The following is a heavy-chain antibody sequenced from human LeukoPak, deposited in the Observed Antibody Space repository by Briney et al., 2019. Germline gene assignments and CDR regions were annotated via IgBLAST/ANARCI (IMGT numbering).Heavy chain of an antibody. D-gene: IGHD3-22*01. CDR3: ARRNTYYYDSSGYSRYYYYMDV. J-gene: IGHJ6*03. V-gene: IGHV4-34*01. Sequence: SETLSLTCAVYGGSFSGYYWSWIRQPPGKGLEWIGEINHSGSTNYNPSLKSRVTISVDTSKNQFSLKLSSVTAADTAVYYCARRNTYYYDSSGYSRYYYYMDVWGKGTTVTISS. CDR1: GGSFSGYY. CDR2: INHSGST.